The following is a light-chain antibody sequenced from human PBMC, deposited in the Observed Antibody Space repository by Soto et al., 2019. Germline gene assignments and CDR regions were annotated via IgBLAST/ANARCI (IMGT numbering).Light chain of an antibody. Sequence: DIVITQSPATLAVSPGERATLSCRASQSVSSNLAWYQQKPGQAPRLLIYGASTRATGTPARFSGSGSGTEFTLTISSLQSEDFAVYYCQQYNNWPPITFGQGARLEI. V-gene: IGKV3-15*01. CDR1: QSVSSN. CDR3: QQYNNWPPIT. J-gene: IGKJ5*01. CDR2: GAS.